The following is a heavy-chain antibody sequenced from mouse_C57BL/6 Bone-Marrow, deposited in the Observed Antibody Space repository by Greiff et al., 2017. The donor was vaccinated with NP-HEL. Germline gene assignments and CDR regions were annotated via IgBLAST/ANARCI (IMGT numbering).Heavy chain of an antibody. Sequence: VQLQQSVAELVRPGASVKLSCTASGFNIKNTYMHWVKQRPEQGLEWIGRIDPANGNTKYAPKFQGKATITADTSSNTAYLQLSSRTSEDTAIYYCARSEASYYSNYMFAYWGQGTLVTVSA. CDR1: GFNIKNTY. J-gene: IGHJ3*01. V-gene: IGHV14-3*01. CDR2: IDPANGNT. CDR3: ARSEASYYSNYMFAY. D-gene: IGHD2-5*01.